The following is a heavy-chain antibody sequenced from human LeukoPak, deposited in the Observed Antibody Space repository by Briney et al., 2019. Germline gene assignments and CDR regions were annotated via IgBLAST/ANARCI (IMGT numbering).Heavy chain of an antibody. J-gene: IGHJ5*02. CDR1: GFTFSSHS. CDR3: ARGVYGDYGENWFDP. Sequence: GGSLRLSCAASGFTFSSHSMNWVRQAPGKGLEWVSYISSSSSTIYYADSVKGRFTISRDNAKNSLYLQMNSLRAEDTAVYYCARGVYGDYGENWFDPWGQGTLVTVSS. V-gene: IGHV3-48*04. CDR2: ISSSSSTI. D-gene: IGHD4-17*01.